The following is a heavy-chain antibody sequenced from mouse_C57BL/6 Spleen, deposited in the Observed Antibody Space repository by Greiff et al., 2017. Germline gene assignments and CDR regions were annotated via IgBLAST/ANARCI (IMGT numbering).Heavy chain of an antibody. CDR2: IDPNSGGT. V-gene: IGHV1-72*01. CDR3: ARVGYGSRRLDWYFDV. Sequence: QVQLQQPGAELVKPGASVKLSCKASGYTFTSYWMHWVKQRPGRGLEWIGRIDPNSGGTKHNEKFKSKATLTVDKPSSTAYMQLSSLTSEDSAVXDCARVGYGSRRLDWYFDVWGTGTTVTVSS. D-gene: IGHD1-1*01. CDR1: GYTFTSYW. J-gene: IGHJ1*03.